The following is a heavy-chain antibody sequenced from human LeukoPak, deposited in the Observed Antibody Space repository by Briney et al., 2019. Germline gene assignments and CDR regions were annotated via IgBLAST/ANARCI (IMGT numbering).Heavy chain of an antibody. CDR2: ISSSSSYI. J-gene: IGHJ4*02. CDR3: ARDSPDTALYY. V-gene: IGHV3-21*01. CDR1: GFTFSSYS. Sequence: GGSLRLSRAASGFTFSSYSMNWVRQAPGQGLEWVSSISSSSSYIYYADSVKGRFTISRDNAKNSLYLQMTSLRAEDTAVYYCARDSPDTALYYWGQGTLVTVSS. D-gene: IGHD2-2*02.